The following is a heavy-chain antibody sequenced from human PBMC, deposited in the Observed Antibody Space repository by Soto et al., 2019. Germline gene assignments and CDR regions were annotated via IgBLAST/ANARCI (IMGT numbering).Heavy chain of an antibody. Sequence: GGSLRLSCTASGFTFGDYAMSWFRQAPGKGLEWVGFIRSKAYGGTTEYAASVKGRFTISRDDSKSIAYLQMNSLKTEDTAVYYCTRGIMDSSCWYYFDYWGQGTLVTVSS. CDR3: TRGIMDSSCWYYFDY. CDR2: IRSKAYGGTT. V-gene: IGHV3-49*03. D-gene: IGHD6-13*01. CDR1: GFTFGDYA. J-gene: IGHJ4*02.